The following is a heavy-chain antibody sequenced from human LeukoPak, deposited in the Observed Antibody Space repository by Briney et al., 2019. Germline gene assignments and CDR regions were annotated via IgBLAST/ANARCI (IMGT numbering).Heavy chain of an antibody. CDR2: IYYSGST. Sequence: PSETLSLTCTVSGGSISSYYWSWIRQPPGKGLEWIGYIYYSGSTNYNPSLKSRVTISVDTSKNQFSLKLSSVTAADTAVYYCARTSDVDTAMVFDYWGQGTLVTVSS. J-gene: IGHJ4*02. CDR1: GGSISSYY. D-gene: IGHD5-18*01. V-gene: IGHV4-59*01. CDR3: ARTSDVDTAMVFDY.